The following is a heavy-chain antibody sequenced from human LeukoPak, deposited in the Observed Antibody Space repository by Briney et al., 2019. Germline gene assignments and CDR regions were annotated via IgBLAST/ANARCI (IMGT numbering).Heavy chain of an antibody. V-gene: IGHV3-48*04. CDR1: GFTFSRYD. CDR2: VSSSSSII. D-gene: IGHD3-16*02. J-gene: IGHJ4*02. CDR3: ARTHSFLSHTPYFDY. Sequence: GGSLRLSCAASGFTFSRYDMNWVRQAPGKGLEWVSYVSSSSSIIQYADSVKGRFTISRDNAKNSLYLQLNSLRAKDTAVYYCARTHSFLSHTPYFDYWGQGTLVTVSS.